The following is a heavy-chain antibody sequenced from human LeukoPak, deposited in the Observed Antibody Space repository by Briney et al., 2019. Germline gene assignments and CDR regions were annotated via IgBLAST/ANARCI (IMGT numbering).Heavy chain of an antibody. CDR3: AKATRATGSVSAAFDY. CDR2: ISGSGGST. D-gene: IGHD1-1*01. Sequence: GGSLRLSCAASGFTFSSYAMSWVRQAPGKGREWVSVISGSGGSTYYADSVKGRFTISRENSKNTLSLQMNSLRADDTAVYYCAKATRATGSVSAAFDYWGQGTLVTVSS. CDR1: GFTFSSYA. J-gene: IGHJ4*02. V-gene: IGHV3-23*01.